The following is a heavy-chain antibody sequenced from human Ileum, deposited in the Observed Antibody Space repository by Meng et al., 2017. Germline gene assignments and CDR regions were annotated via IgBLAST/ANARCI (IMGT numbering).Heavy chain of an antibody. V-gene: IGHV4-34*01. J-gene: IGHJ4*02. D-gene: IGHD6-6*01. CDR1: GGSFSGYY. CDR2: INHSGNT. CDR3: ARGREQQLVRGFGY. Sequence: QVQLRQWGAGLLKPSETLSLTCAVYGGSFSGYYCSGLRQPPGKGLEWIGEINHSGNTNYNPSLKSRVTLSLDTSKNHFSLNLTSVTAADTAVYYCARGREQQLVRGFGYWGQGTLVTVSS.